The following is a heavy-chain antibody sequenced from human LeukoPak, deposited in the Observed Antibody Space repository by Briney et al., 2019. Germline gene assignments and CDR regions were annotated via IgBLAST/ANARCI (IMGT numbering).Heavy chain of an antibody. V-gene: IGHV3-48*03. CDR3: ARDPQCGVGCYYDYGLDV. CDR2: ISGSGNNI. J-gene: IGHJ6*02. CDR1: GFSFSK. Sequence: PAGPLSLSCAASGFSFSKMYWVRQAPRTGLEWMSYISGSGNNIYDAESVKGRFNISIDSAENSLYLQMNSLRAEDTAIYYGARDPQCGVGCYYDYGLDVWGQGTTVAVSS. D-gene: IGHD2-21*02.